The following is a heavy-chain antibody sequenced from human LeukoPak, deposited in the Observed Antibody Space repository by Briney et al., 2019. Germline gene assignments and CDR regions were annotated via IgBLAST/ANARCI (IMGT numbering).Heavy chain of an antibody. Sequence: PGGSLRLSCAASGFTFSSYSMNWVRQAPGKGLEWVSYISSSSSTIYYADSVKGRFTISRDNAKNSLYLQMNSLRAEDTAVYYCARDLSPDIVVVPASYWGQGTLVTVSS. J-gene: IGHJ4*02. CDR2: ISSSSSTI. D-gene: IGHD2-2*01. V-gene: IGHV3-48*01. CDR3: ARDLSPDIVVVPASY. CDR1: GFTFSSYS.